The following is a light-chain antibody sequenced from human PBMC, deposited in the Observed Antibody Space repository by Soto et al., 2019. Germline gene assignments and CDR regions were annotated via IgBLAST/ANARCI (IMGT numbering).Light chain of an antibody. CDR2: GAS. Sequence: EIVLTQSPGTLSLSPGDRATLSCRANESLGSSYLAWYQQKPGQSPRLLIYGASTRATDMPGTFSGRGSGTEFTLTISSLRPEDFGVYYCQQYRSWPRTFGQGTKVEIK. J-gene: IGKJ1*01. V-gene: IGKV3-20*01. CDR3: QQYRSWPRT. CDR1: ESLGSSY.